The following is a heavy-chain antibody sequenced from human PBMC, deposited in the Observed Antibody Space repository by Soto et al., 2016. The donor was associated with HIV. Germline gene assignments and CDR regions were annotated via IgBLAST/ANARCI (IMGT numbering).Heavy chain of an antibody. CDR2: IGGSGGSI. CDR3: ARARYCSGGSCYLDH. D-gene: IGHD2-15*01. CDR1: GFTFDSYT. J-gene: IGHJ4*02. Sequence: DVELLESGGTLVQPAGSLRLSCEASGFTFDSYTMNWVRQAPGKGLEWVSGIGGSGGSIYYGDSVTGRFTISRDSSKNMLYLQMNSLGVEDTAVYYCARARYCSGGSCYLDHWGQGTLVAVSS. V-gene: IGHV3-23*01.